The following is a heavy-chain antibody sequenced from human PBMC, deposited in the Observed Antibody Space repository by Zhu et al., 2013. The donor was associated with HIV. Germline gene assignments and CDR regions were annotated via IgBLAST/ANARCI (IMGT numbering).Heavy chain of an antibody. V-gene: IGHV1-18*01. CDR1: GYTFTSYG. CDR2: ISAYNGNT. Sequence: QVQLVQSGAEVKKPGASVKVSCKASGYTFTSYGISWVRQAPGQGLEWMGWISAYNGNTNYAQKLQGRVTMTTDTSTSTAYMELRSLRSDDTAVYYCARDQFWGITIFGVVTRHYGMDVWGQGTTVTVSS. D-gene: IGHD3-3*01. J-gene: IGHJ6*02. CDR3: ARDQFWGITIFGVVTRHYGMDV.